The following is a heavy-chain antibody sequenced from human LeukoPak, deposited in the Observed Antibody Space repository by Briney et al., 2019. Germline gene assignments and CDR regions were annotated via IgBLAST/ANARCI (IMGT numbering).Heavy chain of an antibody. D-gene: IGHD3-22*01. CDR3: ARTPFYYYDSSGYYYYDY. V-gene: IGHV2-70*04. CDR2: IDWDDDK. CDR1: GFSLSTSGMR. J-gene: IGHJ4*02. Sequence: SGPTLVHPTPPLTLTCTFSGFSLSTSGMRVSWIRQPPVKALEWLARIDWDDDKFYSTSLKTRLTISKDTSKNQVVLTMTNMDPVDTATYYCARTPFYYYDSSGYYYYDYWGQGTLVTVSP.